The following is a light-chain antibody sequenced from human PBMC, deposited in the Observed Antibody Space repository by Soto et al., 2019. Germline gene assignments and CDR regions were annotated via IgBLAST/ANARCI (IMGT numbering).Light chain of an antibody. V-gene: IGLV2-23*01. Sequence: QSVLTQPASVSGSPGQSITISCTGSSTDVGAYHLVSWYQHLPGKAPQLIIYETTKRPSRVSNRFSGSKSGNTASLTISGLLAEDEADYYCSSYTGSYTLMFGGGTKVTVL. CDR3: SSYTGSYTLM. J-gene: IGLJ3*02. CDR2: ETT. CDR1: STDVGAYHL.